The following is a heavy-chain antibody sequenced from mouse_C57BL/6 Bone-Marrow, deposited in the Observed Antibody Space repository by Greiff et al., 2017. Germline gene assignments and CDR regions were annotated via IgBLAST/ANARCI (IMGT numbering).Heavy chain of an antibody. CDR3: AREGFITTVFDY. CDR2: SDPNSGGT. CDR1: GYTFTSYW. D-gene: IGHD1-1*01. Sequence: VQLQQPGAELVKPGASVKLSCKASGYTFTSYWMHWVKQRPGRGLEWIGRSDPNSGGTKYNEKFKSKATLTVDKPSSTAYMQLSSLTSEDSAVYYWAREGFITTVFDYWGQGTTLTVSS. V-gene: IGHV1-72*01. J-gene: IGHJ2*01.